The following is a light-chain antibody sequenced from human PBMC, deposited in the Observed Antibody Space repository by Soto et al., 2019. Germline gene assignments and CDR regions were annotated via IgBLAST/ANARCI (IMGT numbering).Light chain of an antibody. V-gene: IGLV2-11*01. Sequence: SVLTQPRSVSGSPGQSVTISCTGTSSDAGGYNYVSWYQQHPGKAPKLMIYEVSKRPSGVPDRFSGSKSGNTASLTISGLPAEDAADYYCCSDASNYTYVFGTGTKVTVL. CDR3: CSDASNYTYV. CDR1: SSDAGGYNY. J-gene: IGLJ1*01. CDR2: EVS.